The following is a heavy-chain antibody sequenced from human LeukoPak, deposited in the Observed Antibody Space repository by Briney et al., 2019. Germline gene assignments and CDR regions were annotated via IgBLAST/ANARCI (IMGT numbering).Heavy chain of an antibody. V-gene: IGHV3-66*01. Sequence: PGGSLRLSCAASRITVISNHMSWLRQAPGKGLEWVSVIYNGDNTNYADSVKGRFTISRDNSKNTLYLQMNSLRAEDTAVYFCARASQWLAFDTWGQGTLVTVSS. D-gene: IGHD6-19*01. CDR1: RITVISNH. CDR3: ARASQWLAFDT. J-gene: IGHJ4*02. CDR2: IYNGDNT.